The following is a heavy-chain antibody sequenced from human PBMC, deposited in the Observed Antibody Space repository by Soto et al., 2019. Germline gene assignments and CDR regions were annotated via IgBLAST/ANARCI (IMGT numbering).Heavy chain of an antibody. Sequence: GASVKFSCKAFGGTFSSDAMSWVRQAPGQGLEWMGGIIPMFGKANYAQKFQGRVTITADESTSTAYMELSSLRPEDTAVYYCANRKTGDGSAYYYGPDVWGQGTTVTVSS. V-gene: IGHV1-69*13. J-gene: IGHJ6*02. D-gene: IGHD3-22*01. CDR1: GGTFSSDA. CDR3: ANRKTGDGSAYYYGPDV. CDR2: IIPMFGKA.